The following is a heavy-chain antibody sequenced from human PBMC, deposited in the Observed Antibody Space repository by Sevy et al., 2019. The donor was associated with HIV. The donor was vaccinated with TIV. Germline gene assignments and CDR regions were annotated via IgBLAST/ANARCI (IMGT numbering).Heavy chain of an antibody. V-gene: IGHV1-69*13. J-gene: IGHJ6*03. CDR2: IIPIFGTS. CDR3: ASPLKRLDSSRWSQDLDYYYYMDV. CDR1: GGTFSSYA. Sequence: ASVKVSCKASGGTFSSYAISWVRQAPGQGLEWMGRIIPIFGTSNYAQKFQGRVTITADESTSTAFMELTSLRSEDTGVYYCASPLKRLDSSRWSQDLDYYYYMDVWGKGTTVTVSS. D-gene: IGHD6-13*01.